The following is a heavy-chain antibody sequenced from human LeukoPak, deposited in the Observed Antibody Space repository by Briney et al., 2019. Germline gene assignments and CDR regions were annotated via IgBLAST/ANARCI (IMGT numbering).Heavy chain of an antibody. CDR3: TTYSSGSCPF. Sequence: GGSLRLSCAASGFTITNARMGWVRQAPGKGLEWVGLIKSKIDGGTTDFAAPVKGRFTISTDDSKHTLYLQMNSLKTEDTAVYYCTTYSSGSCPFWGQGTLVTVSS. J-gene: IGHJ4*02. D-gene: IGHD6-19*01. CDR1: GFTITNAR. V-gene: IGHV3-15*01. CDR2: IKSKIDGGTT.